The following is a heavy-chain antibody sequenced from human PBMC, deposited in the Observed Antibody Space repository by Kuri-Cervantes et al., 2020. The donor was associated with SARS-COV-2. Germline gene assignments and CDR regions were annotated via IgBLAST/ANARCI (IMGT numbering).Heavy chain of an antibody. CDR2: IYSGGST. CDR1: GFTVSSNY. Sequence: LSLTCAASGFTVSSNYMSWVRQAPGKGLEWVSVIYSGGSTYYADSVKGRFTISRDNSKNTLYLQMNSLRAEDTAVYYRARSIIAVAGFGGRDYWGQGTLVTVSS. D-gene: IGHD6-19*01. V-gene: IGHV3-53*01. J-gene: IGHJ4*02. CDR3: ARSIIAVAGFGGRDY.